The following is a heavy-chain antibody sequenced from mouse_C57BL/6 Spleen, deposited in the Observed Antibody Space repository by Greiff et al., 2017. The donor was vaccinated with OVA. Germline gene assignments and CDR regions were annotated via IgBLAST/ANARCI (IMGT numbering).Heavy chain of an antibody. CDR2: INPYNGGT. D-gene: IGHD2-4*01. CDR3: SREGYDYDYFDY. J-gene: IGHJ2*01. CDR1: GYTFTDYY. V-gene: IGHV1-19*01. Sequence: VQLKESGPVLVKPGASVKMSCKASGYTFTDYYMNWVKQSHGKSLEWIGVINPYNGGTSYNQKFKGKATLTVDKSSSTAYMELNSLTSEDSAVYYCSREGYDYDYFDYWGQGTTLTVSS.